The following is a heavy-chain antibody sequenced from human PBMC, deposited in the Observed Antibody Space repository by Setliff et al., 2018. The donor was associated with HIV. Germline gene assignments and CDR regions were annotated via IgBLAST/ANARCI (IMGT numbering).Heavy chain of an antibody. Sequence: GGSLRLSCEASESTFYAMHWVRQAPGKGLEWLAVISYDGTSKYYADSVKGRFTISRDNSKNTLYLQMNSLRPEDTATYYCVRDPIEGYPDYFDYWGQGTLVTVSS. D-gene: IGHD1-26*01. V-gene: IGHV3-30*04. J-gene: IGHJ4*02. CDR2: ISYDGTSK. CDR3: VRDPIEGYPDYFDY. CDR1: ESTFYA.